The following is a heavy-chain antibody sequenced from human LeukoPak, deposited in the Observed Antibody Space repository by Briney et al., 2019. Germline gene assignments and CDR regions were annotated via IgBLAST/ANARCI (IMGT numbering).Heavy chain of an antibody. V-gene: IGHV3-23*01. D-gene: IGHD3-22*01. CDR3: VMGSSGNYDS. CDR2: ITSSGDNK. J-gene: IGHJ4*02. CDR1: GFTFSSYA. Sequence: GASLRLSCAASGFTFSSYAMCWVRQARGKGLRGVSSITSSGDNKYNADSVHGRFTISRHNTNNTLHLQVNSLRAEDTAVYYCVMGSSGNYDSWGRATLVTVSS.